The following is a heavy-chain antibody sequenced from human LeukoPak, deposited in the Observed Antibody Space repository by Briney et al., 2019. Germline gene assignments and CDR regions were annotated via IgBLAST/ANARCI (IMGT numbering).Heavy chain of an antibody. CDR1: EFTLSYYA. CDR2: ISSDGTNQ. Sequence: GGSLRLSCAASEFTLSYYAMHWVRQAPGKGLEWVALISSDGTNQYYAHSVKGRFTISRDSRKNTLYLQMDSLKPEDTAVYYYATSTRGYTYTLDYWGQGTLVTVSS. J-gene: IGHJ4*02. D-gene: IGHD5-12*01. V-gene: IGHV3-30*04. CDR3: ATSTRGYTYTLDY.